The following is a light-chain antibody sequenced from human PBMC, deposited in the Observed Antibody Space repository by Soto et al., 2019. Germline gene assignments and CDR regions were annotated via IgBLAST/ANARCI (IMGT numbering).Light chain of an antibody. V-gene: IGKV1-9*01. Sequence: DIQLTQSPSFLSPSIGESVTITCRASQVISTSLAWYQVKPGKAPKLLIYAASTLESGVPSRFSATVSGTEFSLTITRVQPADFATYYCQQLGSYPETFGQGTKV. CDR3: QQLGSYPET. CDR1: QVISTS. J-gene: IGKJ1*01. CDR2: AAS.